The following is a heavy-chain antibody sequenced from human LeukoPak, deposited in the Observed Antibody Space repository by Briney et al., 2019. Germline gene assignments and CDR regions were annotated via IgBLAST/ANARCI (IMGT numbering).Heavy chain of an antibody. CDR1: GYFFTNFW. CDR2: IYPGDSDT. D-gene: IGHD3-10*02. CDR3: ARLYYYVPDY. Sequence: GESLKISCKGSGYFFTNFWIAWVRQMPGKGLEWMGTIYPGDSDTRYSPSFQGQVTISADKSTSTTYLQWSSLKASDTAMYYCARLYYYVPDYWGQGTLVTVSS. V-gene: IGHV5-51*01. J-gene: IGHJ4*02.